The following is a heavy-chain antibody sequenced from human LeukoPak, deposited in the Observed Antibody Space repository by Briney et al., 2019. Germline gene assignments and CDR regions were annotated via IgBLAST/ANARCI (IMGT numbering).Heavy chain of an antibody. CDR1: GGSISSYY. CDR2: IYYSGST. Sequence: SETLSLTCTVSGGSISSYYWSWIRQPPGKGLEWIGYIYYSGSTYYNPSLKSRVTISVDTSKDQFSLKLSSVTAADTAVYYCARAYADQTDYFDYWGQGTLVTVSS. D-gene: IGHD4-17*01. CDR3: ARAYADQTDYFDY. V-gene: IGHV4-59*12. J-gene: IGHJ4*02.